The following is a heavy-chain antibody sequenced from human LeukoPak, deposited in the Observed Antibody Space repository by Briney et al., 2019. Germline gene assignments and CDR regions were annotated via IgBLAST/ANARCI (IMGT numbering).Heavy chain of an antibody. CDR3: ARVRGVRGASPYSFDY. Sequence: GGSLRLSCAASGFTFSSYSMNWVRQAPGKGLEWVSSISSSSSYIYYPDSVKGRFTISRDNAKNSLYLQMNSLRAEDTAVYYCARVRGVRGASPYSFDYWGQGTLVTVSS. J-gene: IGHJ4*02. CDR2: ISSSSSYI. CDR1: GFTFSSYS. D-gene: IGHD3-10*01. V-gene: IGHV3-21*01.